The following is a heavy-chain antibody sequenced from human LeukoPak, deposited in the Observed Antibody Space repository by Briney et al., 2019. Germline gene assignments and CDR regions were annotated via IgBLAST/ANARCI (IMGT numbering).Heavy chain of an antibody. D-gene: IGHD3-22*01. CDR2: IYSGGST. V-gene: IGHV3-66*01. J-gene: IGHJ4*02. Sequence: PGGSLRLFCAASGFTVSSNYMSWVRQAPGKGLGWVSVIYSGGSTYYADSVKGRFTISRDNSKNTLYLQMNSLRAEDTAVYYCARETDYYDSSGYSFDYWGQGTLVTVSS. CDR3: ARETDYYDSSGYSFDY. CDR1: GFTVSSNY.